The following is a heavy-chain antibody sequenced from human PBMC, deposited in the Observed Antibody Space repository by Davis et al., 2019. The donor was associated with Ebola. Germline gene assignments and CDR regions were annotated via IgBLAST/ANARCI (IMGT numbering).Heavy chain of an antibody. J-gene: IGHJ6*02. CDR3: ARRRTYRYYYYGMDV. Sequence: MPSETLSLTCAVSGGSISSGGYSWSWIRQPPGKGLEWIGYIYHSGSTYYNPSLKSRVTISVDRSKNQFSLKLSSVTAADTAVYYCARRRTYRYYYYGMDVWGQGTTVTVSS. CDR1: GGSISSGGYS. CDR2: IYHSGST. V-gene: IGHV4-30-2*01. D-gene: IGHD1-1*01.